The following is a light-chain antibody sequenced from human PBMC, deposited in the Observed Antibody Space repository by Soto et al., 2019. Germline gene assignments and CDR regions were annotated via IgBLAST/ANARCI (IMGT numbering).Light chain of an antibody. J-gene: IGLJ7*01. CDR2: NNN. Sequence: QSVLTQPPSASGTPGQRVTISCSGSTSNVGTNSVIWYQQLPGLAPKLLLYNNNHRPSGVPDRFSSSKSGTSASLAISGLQAEDEADYYCAAWDDSLNGHAVFGGGTQLTVL. CDR3: AAWDDSLNGHAV. V-gene: IGLV1-44*01. CDR1: TSNVGTNS.